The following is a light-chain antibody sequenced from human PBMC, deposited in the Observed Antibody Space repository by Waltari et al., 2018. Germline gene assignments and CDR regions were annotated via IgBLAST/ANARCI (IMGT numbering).Light chain of an antibody. CDR1: QSVSRT. CDR3: QKYGSLPAT. J-gene: IGKJ1*01. Sequence: EIVLTQSPDTLSLSPGDRATLSCRAGQSVSRTLAWYQQKPGQAPRLLIYDASNRATGVPDRFSGSGSGTDFSLTISSLEPEDFAVYYCQKYGSLPATFGQGTKVEIK. V-gene: IGKV3-20*01. CDR2: DAS.